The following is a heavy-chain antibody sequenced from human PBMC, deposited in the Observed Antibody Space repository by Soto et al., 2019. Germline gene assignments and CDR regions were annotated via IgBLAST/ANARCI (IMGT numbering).Heavy chain of an antibody. V-gene: IGHV3-7*01. CDR2: IKQDGSEK. J-gene: IGHJ6*02. CDR3: ARGRNMGV. CDR1: GFTFSGCW. Sequence: GGSLRLSCAASGFTFSGCWMSWVRQAPGKGLEWVANIKQDGSEKYYVDSVKGRFTISRDNANNSLYLQMSSLRAEDTAVYYCARGRNMGVWGQGTTGTV.